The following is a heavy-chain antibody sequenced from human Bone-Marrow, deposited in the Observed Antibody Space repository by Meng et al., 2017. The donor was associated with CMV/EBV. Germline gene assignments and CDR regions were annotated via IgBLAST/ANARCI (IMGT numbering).Heavy chain of an antibody. Sequence: GESLKISCVASGFSFSKHWMSWVRQAPGKGLEYLANINLYGSEKYYMDSVKGRFTISRDNAKNPLFLQMNSLRAEDTAVYYCVTDQDRLGGIWGQGTMVTVSS. V-gene: IGHV3-7*01. D-gene: IGHD5-12*01. CDR3: VTDQDRLGGI. J-gene: IGHJ3*02. CDR1: GFSFSKHW. CDR2: INLYGSEK.